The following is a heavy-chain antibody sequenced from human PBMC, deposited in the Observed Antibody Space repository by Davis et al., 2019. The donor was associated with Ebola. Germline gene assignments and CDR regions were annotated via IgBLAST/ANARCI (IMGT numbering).Heavy chain of an antibody. CDR1: GFTFSSYS. CDR3: ARGARSWYFDL. J-gene: IGHJ2*01. CDR2: ISSSSSYI. Sequence: GESLKISCAASGFTFSSYSMNWVRQAPGKGLEWVSSISSSSSYIYYADSVKGRFTISRDNAKNSLYLQMNSLRAEDTAVYYCARGARSWYFDLWGRGTLVTVSS. V-gene: IGHV3-21*01.